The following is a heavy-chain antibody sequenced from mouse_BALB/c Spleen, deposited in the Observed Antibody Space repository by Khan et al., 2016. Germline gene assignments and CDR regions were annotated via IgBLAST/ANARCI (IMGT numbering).Heavy chain of an antibody. CDR1: GFDFRGYW. CDR2: INPDSRTI. J-gene: IGHJ3*01. V-gene: IGHV4-1*02. D-gene: IGHD1-1*01. CDR3: ARAGYYGYLAY. Sequence: EMQLVESGGGLVQPGGSLKLSCAASGFDFRGYWMSWVRQAPGKGLEWIGEINPDSRTINYSPSLKDKFTISRDNAKSTLYLQISKVRSEDTALYYCARAGYYGYLAYWGQGTLVSISA.